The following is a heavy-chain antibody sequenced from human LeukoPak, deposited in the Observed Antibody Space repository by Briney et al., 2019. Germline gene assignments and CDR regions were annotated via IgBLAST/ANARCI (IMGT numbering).Heavy chain of an antibody. Sequence: GGSLRLSCAASGFRLDDYTMHWVRQPPGKGLEWVSLMSWDGGSTYYADSVKGRFTFSRDNSENSLYLQMNSLRTEDTALYYCAWVRPTRPGHLDYWGQGNLVTVSS. CDR2: MSWDGGST. CDR3: AWVRPTRPGHLDY. J-gene: IGHJ4*02. V-gene: IGHV3-43*01. CDR1: GFRLDDYT. D-gene: IGHD6-6*01.